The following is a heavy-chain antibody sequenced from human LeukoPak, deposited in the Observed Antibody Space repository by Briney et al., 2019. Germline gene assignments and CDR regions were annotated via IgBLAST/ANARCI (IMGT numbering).Heavy chain of an antibody. V-gene: IGHV1-2*02. CDR3: ARGFGYI. D-gene: IGHD1-1*01. J-gene: IGHJ4*02. CDR1: GYTFTSYA. Sequence: ASVKVSCKASGYTFTSYAMNWVRQAPGQGLEWMGWINPNSGGTNYAQKFQGRVTMTRDTSISTAYMELSRLRSEDTAVYYCARGFGYIWGQGTLVTVSS. CDR2: INPNSGGT.